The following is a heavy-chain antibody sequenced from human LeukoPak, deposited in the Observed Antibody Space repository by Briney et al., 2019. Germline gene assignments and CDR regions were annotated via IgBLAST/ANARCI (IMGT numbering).Heavy chain of an antibody. CDR3: ARGYSSWYYYNKAPVYFDY. CDR2: IYTSGST. CDR1: GGSISSYY. J-gene: IGHJ4*02. D-gene: IGHD6-13*01. V-gene: IGHV4-4*07. Sequence: SETLSLTCTVSGGSISSYYWSWIRQPAGKGLEWIGRIYTSGSTNYNPSLKSRVTMSVDTSKNQFSLNLSSVTAADTAVYYCARGYSSWYYYNKAPVYFDYWGQGTLVTVSS.